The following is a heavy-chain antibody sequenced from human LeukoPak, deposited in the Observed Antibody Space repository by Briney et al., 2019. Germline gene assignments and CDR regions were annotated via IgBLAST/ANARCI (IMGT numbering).Heavy chain of an antibody. CDR3: ARLALQGGLRGAFDI. V-gene: IGHV3-66*01. Sequence: PGGSLRLSCAASGFTVSSNYMSWVRQAPRKGLEWVSVIYSGGSTYYADSVKGRFTISRDNSKNTLYLQMNSLRAEDTAVYYCARLALQGGLRGAFDIWGQGTMVTVSS. D-gene: IGHD3-10*01. J-gene: IGHJ3*02. CDR2: IYSGGST. CDR1: GFTVSSNY.